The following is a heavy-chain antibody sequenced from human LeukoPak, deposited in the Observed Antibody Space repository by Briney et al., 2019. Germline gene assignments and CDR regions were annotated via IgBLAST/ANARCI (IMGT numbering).Heavy chain of an antibody. CDR3: ARGRYADS. V-gene: IGHV3-53*01. CDR2: MYSGGST. J-gene: IGHJ4*02. CDR1: TFTVSSNY. D-gene: IGHD5-18*01. Sequence: TGASLRLSCAASTFTVSSNYMNWVRQAPGKGLEWVSGMYSGGSTYYADSVKGRVTTSRDNSKNTLYLEMDSLRAEDTAVYYCARGRYADSWGQGTLVNVSS.